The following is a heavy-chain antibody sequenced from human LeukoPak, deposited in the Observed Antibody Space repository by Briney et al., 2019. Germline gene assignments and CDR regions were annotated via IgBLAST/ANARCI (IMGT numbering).Heavy chain of an antibody. CDR1: GGSISSHY. V-gene: IGHV4-59*11. D-gene: IGHD3-3*01. J-gene: IGHJ6*03. CDR3: ARDTSHYDFWSGYYYYYMDV. CDR2: IYYSGST. Sequence: SETLSLTCTVSGGSISSHYWSWIRQPPGKGLEWIGYIYYSGSTNYNPSLESRVTISVDTSKNQFSLKLSSVTAADTAVYYCARDTSHYDFWSGYYYYYMDVWGKGTTVTVSS.